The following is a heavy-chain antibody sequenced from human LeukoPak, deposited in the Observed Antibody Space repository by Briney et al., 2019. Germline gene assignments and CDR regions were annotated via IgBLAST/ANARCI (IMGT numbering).Heavy chain of an antibody. CDR1: GFTFSDYA. CDR3: AKRGSSWSYFDY. Sequence: GGSLRLSCAASGFTFSDYAMTWVRQAPGKGLQWVSLISDSGGSTYYADSVKGRFTVSRDNSKATLYLQMNSLRADDAAVYFCAKRGSSWSYFDYWGQGTLVTVSS. D-gene: IGHD6-13*01. V-gene: IGHV3-23*01. CDR2: ISDSGGST. J-gene: IGHJ4*02.